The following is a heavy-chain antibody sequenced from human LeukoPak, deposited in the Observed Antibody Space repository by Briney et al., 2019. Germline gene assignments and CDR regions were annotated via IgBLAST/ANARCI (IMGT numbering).Heavy chain of an antibody. D-gene: IGHD6-13*01. Sequence: GGSLRLSCAASGFTFSSCAMSWVRQAPGKGLEWVSAISGSGGSTYYAGSVKGRFTISRDNSKNTLFLQMNSLRAEDTAVYYCARHSNTGYSSSWSPLDYWGQGTLVTVSS. CDR2: ISGSGGST. CDR1: GFTFSSCA. CDR3: ARHSNTGYSSSWSPLDY. J-gene: IGHJ4*02. V-gene: IGHV3-23*01.